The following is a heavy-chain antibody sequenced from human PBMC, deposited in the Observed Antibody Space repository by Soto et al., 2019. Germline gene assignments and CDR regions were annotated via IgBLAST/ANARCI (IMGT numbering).Heavy chain of an antibody. CDR3: ARELDPHCSAPRCYMGAMDV. Sequence: QVQLQGSGPGLVKPSRTLSLTCTVSGGSIDRGDYYWTWIRQPPGKGLEWLGHIHYSGRAQYKSSLKSRITISVDTSTYDFSIKLNSVTAADTASYYCARELDPHCSAPRCYMGAMDVWGQGTTVTVSS. J-gene: IGHJ6*02. D-gene: IGHD2-2*02. V-gene: IGHV4-30-4*01. CDR1: GGSIDRGDYY. CDR2: IHYSGRA.